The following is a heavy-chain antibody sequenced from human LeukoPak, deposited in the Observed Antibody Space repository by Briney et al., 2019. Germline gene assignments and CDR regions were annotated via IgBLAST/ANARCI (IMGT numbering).Heavy chain of an antibody. CDR3: ATDRRGAGIVAHGTWTFDY. V-gene: IGHV3-15*01. CDR2: IKLETDDGTT. D-gene: IGHD6-13*01. J-gene: IGHJ4*02. CDR1: GFTFSSYW. Sequence: GGSLRLSCAASGFTFSSYWMHWVRQAPGKGLEWVGRIKLETDDGTTDYAAPVKGRFTISRDDSKNTLFLQMNSLKTEDTAVYYCATDRRGAGIVAHGTWTFDYWGQGTLVTVSS.